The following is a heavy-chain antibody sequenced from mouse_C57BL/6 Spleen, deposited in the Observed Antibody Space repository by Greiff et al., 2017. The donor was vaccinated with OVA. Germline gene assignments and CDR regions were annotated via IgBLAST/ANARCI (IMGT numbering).Heavy chain of an antibody. CDR2: IDPSDSET. V-gene: IGHV1-52*01. CDR3: ARREDYEGYYAMDY. D-gene: IGHD2-4*01. CDR1: GYTFTSYW. J-gene: IGHJ4*01. Sequence: QVQLQQPGAELVRPGSSVKLSCKASGYTFTSYWMHWVKPRPIQGLEWIGNIDPSDSETHYNQKFKDKATLTVDKSSSTAYMQLSSLTSEDSAVYYCARREDYEGYYAMDYWGQGTSVTVSS.